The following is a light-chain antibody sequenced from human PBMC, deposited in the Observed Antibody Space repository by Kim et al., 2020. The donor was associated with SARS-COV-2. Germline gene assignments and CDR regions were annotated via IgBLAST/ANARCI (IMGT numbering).Light chain of an antibody. CDR2: DVS. Sequence: DIQMTQSPSSLSASTGDRVTITRQASQDINNHLNWYQQKPGKAPKLLIYDVSNLETAFPSGFSGSGSGTEFAFTISSLQSEEGATYYCQQYDNLPLTFGGGTKVDIK. J-gene: IGKJ4*01. CDR3: QQYDNLPLT. V-gene: IGKV1-33*01. CDR1: QDINNH.